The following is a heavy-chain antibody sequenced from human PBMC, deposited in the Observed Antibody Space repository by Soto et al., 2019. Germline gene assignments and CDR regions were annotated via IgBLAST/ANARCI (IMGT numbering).Heavy chain of an antibody. Sequence: PGGSLRLSCAASGFTFWKFGLHWVRQSPREGLEWVALISHDGTDKYYADSVKGRFTISRDNSKDTLFLHMDNLRPEDTGIYYCAKPKSFVTCFDSWGQGTLVTVSS. CDR3: AKPKSFVTCFDS. D-gene: IGHD3-16*02. CDR2: ISHDGTDK. J-gene: IGHJ5*01. CDR1: GFTFWKFG. V-gene: IGHV3-30*18.